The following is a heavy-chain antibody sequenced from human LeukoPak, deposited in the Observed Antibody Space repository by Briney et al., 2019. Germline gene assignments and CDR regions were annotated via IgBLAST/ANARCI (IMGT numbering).Heavy chain of an antibody. V-gene: IGHV1-2*02. Sequence: ASVKVSCKASGYTFTGYYMHWVRQAPGQGLEWMGWINPNSGGTNYAQKSQGRVTMTRDTSISTAYMELSRLRSDDTAVYYCARDYTYDSSGYEVDYWGQGTLVTVSS. CDR2: INPNSGGT. CDR3: ARDYTYDSSGYEVDY. J-gene: IGHJ4*02. CDR1: GYTFTGYY. D-gene: IGHD3-22*01.